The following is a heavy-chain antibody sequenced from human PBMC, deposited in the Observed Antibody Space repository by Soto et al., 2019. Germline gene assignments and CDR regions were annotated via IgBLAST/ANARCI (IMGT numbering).Heavy chain of an antibody. CDR3: ARMFGYSSGSWFDP. CDR2: IFSNDEK. J-gene: IGHJ5*02. CDR1: GFSLSNVRMG. V-gene: IGHV2-26*01. D-gene: IGHD6-19*01. Sequence: SGPTLVNPTETLTLTCTVSGFSLSNVRMGVSWIRQPPGKALEWLAHIFSNDEKSYSTSLKSRLTISKDTSKSQVVLTMTNMDPVDTATYYCARMFGYSSGSWFDPWGQGTLVTVSS.